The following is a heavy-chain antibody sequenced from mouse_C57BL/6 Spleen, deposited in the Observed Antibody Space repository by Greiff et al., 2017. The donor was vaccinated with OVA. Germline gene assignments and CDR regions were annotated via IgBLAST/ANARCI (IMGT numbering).Heavy chain of an antibody. CDR3: ARSIDGYPAWFAY. Sequence: QVQLQQSGPELVKPGASVKISCKASGYSFTSYYIHWVKQRPGQGLEWIGWIYPGSGNTKYNEKFKGKATLTADTSSSTAYMQLSSLTSEVSAVYYCARSIDGYPAWFAYWGQGTLVTVSA. J-gene: IGHJ3*01. V-gene: IGHV1-66*01. CDR2: IYPGSGNT. D-gene: IGHD2-3*01. CDR1: GYSFTSYY.